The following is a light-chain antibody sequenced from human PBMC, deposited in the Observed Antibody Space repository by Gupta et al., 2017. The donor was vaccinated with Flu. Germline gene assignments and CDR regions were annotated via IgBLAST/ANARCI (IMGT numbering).Light chain of an antibody. CDR3: MQALQTPIT. V-gene: IGKV2-28*01. Sequence: DIAMTQSPLSLPVTPGEPASISCRSSQSLLHSNGYNYLDWYLQKPGQSPQLLIYLGSNRASGVPDRFSGSGSGTDFTLKISRVEAEDVGVYYCMQALQTPITFGQGTKVEIK. J-gene: IGKJ1*01. CDR1: QSLLHSNGYNY. CDR2: LGS.